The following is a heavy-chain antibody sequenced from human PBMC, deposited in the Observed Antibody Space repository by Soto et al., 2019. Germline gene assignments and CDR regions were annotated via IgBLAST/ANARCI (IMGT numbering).Heavy chain of an antibody. J-gene: IGHJ4*02. D-gene: IGHD3-3*01. Sequence: QITLKESGPTLVKPTQTLTLTCTFSGFSLTGSGVGVGWIRQPPGKALEWLALIYWDDDKRYSPSLKSRLTITKDTSKNQVARTVTYMDAVDTAIYYCAFVLWSDTSLYYFDYWGQGTLVTVSP. V-gene: IGHV2-5*02. CDR2: IYWDDDK. CDR3: AFVLWSDTSLYYFDY. CDR1: GFSLTGSGVG.